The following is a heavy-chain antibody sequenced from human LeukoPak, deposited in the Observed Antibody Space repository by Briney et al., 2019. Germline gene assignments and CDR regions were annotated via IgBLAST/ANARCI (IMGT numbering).Heavy chain of an antibody. V-gene: IGHV3-23*01. CDR1: RFTFSSYA. J-gene: IGHJ4*02. D-gene: IGHD3-10*01. Sequence: GGSLRLSCAASRFTFSSYAMSWVRQAPGKGLEWVSVISATDGSTYYADSVKGRFTISRDNSKNTLYLQMNSLRAEDTALYYCAKDSRGYYGSGKDYWGQGTLVTVSS. CDR3: AKDSRGYYGSGKDY. CDR2: ISATDGST.